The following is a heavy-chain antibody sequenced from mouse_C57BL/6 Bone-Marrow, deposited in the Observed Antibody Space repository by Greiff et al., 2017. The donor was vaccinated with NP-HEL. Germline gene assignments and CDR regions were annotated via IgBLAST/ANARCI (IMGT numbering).Heavy chain of an antibody. CDR3: TRPGGYDEGYFDV. Sequence: EVKLMESGGGLVQPGGSMKLSCAASGFTFSDAWMDWVRQSPEKGLEWVAEIRNKANNHATYYAESVKGRFTISRDDSKSSVYLQMNSLRAEDTGIYYCTRPGGYDEGYFDVWGTGTTVTVSS. J-gene: IGHJ1*03. V-gene: IGHV6-6*01. CDR2: IRNKANNHAT. CDR1: GFTFSDAW. D-gene: IGHD2-2*01.